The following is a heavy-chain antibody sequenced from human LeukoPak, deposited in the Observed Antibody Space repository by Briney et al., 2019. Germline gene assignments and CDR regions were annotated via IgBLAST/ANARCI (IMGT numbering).Heavy chain of an antibody. J-gene: IGHJ3*02. CDR1: GYTFTSYG. CDR3: ARVGREWLRLRRTNGDAFDI. V-gene: IGHV1-18*01. CDR2: ISAYNGNT. Sequence: ASVKVSCKASGYTFTSYGISWVRQAPGQGLEWMGWISAYNGNTNYAQKLQGRVTMTTDTSTSTAYMELRSLRSDDTAVYYCARVGREWLRLRRTNGDAFDIWGQGTMVTVSS. D-gene: IGHD5-12*01.